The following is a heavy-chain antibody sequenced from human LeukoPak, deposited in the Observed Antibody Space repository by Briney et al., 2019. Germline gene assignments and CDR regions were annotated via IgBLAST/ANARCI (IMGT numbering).Heavy chain of an antibody. D-gene: IGHD3-22*01. J-gene: IGHJ3*02. V-gene: IGHV1-69*17. Sequence: SVKVSCKASGGTFSSYAISWVRQAPGQGLEWMGRIIPIFGIANYAQKFQGRVTITADKSTSTAYMELSSLRSEDTAVYYCAGDDYYDSSGYHYLGAFDIWGQGTMVTVSS. CDR3: AGDDYYDSSGYHYLGAFDI. CDR1: GGTFSSYA. CDR2: IIPIFGIA.